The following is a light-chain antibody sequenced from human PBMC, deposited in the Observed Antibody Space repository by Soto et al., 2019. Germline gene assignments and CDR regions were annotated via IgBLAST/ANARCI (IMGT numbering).Light chain of an antibody. CDR2: EVT. CDR3: SSFSGSDTPVV. V-gene: IGLV2-14*01. J-gene: IGLJ2*01. CDR1: SSDIGGYDY. Sequence: QSALTQPASVSGSPGQAITISFSGTSSDIGGYDYVSWYQQHPGKAPKLIIYEVTHGPSGVSHRFSGSKSGNTASLTISGLQAEDEADYYCSSFSGSDTPVVFGGGTKVTVL.